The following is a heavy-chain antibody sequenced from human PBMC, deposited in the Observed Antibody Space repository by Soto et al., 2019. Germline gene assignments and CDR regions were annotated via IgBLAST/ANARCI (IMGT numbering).Heavy chain of an antibody. V-gene: IGHV3-23*01. Sequence: PGGSLRLSCAASGFTFSSYAMSWVRQAPGKGLEWVSAISGSGGSTYYADSVKGRFTISRDNSKNTLYLQMNSLRAEDTAVYYCAKWGRYYSGGSCYYDASFDIWGQGTMVTVSS. CDR3: AKWGRYYSGGSCYYDASFDI. D-gene: IGHD2-15*01. CDR2: ISGSGGST. J-gene: IGHJ3*02. CDR1: GFTFSSYA.